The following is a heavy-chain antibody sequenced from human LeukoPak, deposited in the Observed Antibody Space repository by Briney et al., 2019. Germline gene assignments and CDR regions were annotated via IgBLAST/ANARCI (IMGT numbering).Heavy chain of an antibody. Sequence: GASVKVSCKASGYTFTSYDINGVRQATGQGLEWMGWMNPNSGNTGYAQKFQGRVTMTRNTSISTAYMELSSLRSEDTAVYYCARGTRLRWYRFDYWGQGTLVTVSS. CDR3: ARGTRLRWYRFDY. D-gene: IGHD4-23*01. J-gene: IGHJ4*02. V-gene: IGHV1-8*01. CDR2: MNPNSGNT. CDR1: GYTFTSYD.